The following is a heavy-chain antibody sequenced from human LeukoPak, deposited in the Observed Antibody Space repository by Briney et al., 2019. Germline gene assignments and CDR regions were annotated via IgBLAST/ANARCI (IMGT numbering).Heavy chain of an antibody. Sequence: SETLSLTCTVSGGSISSYYWSWIRQPPGKGLEWIGYIYYSGSTNYNPSLKSRVTISVDTSKNQFSLKLSSVTAADTAVYYCARYDDYGDYLSFDYWGQGTLVTVSS. CDR2: IYYSGST. D-gene: IGHD4-17*01. V-gene: IGHV4-59*08. CDR3: ARYDDYGDYLSFDY. CDR1: GGSISSYY. J-gene: IGHJ4*02.